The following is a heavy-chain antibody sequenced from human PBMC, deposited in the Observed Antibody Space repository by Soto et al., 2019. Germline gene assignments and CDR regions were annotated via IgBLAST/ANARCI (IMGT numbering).Heavy chain of an antibody. J-gene: IGHJ3*02. Sequence: EVQLLESGGGLVQPGGSLRLSCAASGFTFSSYAMSWVRQAPGKGLEWVSAISGSGGSTYYADSVKGRYTIPRDNPKNPLYLQMTSLSGDDTAEYYCARHLGIWGQGTMVTVSS. CDR3: ARHLGI. CDR2: ISGSGGST. V-gene: IGHV3-23*01. CDR1: GFTFSSYA.